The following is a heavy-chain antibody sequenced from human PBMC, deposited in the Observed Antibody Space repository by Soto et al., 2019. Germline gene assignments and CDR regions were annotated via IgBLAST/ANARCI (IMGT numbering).Heavy chain of an antibody. CDR2: INSDGSST. CDR1: GFTFSSYW. Sequence: EVQLVESGGGLVQPGGSLRLSCAASGFTFSSYWMHWVRQAPGKGLVWVSRINSDGSSTSYADSVKGRFTISRDNAKNTLYLQMNSLRAEDTAVYYCARDDEQQHPGQHYYYYYMDVWGKGTTVTVSS. J-gene: IGHJ6*03. CDR3: ARDDEQQHPGQHYYYYYMDV. V-gene: IGHV3-74*01. D-gene: IGHD6-13*01.